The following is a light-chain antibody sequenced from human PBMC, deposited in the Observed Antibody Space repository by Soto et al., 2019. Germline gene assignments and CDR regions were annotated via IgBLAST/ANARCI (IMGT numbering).Light chain of an antibody. Sequence: QSALTQPASVSGSHGQSITISCTGTSSDVGGYNHVSGYQQHPGKASKVMMYEVSNRPSGVSNRFSGSKSGNTASLTISGLQAEDEADYYCSSYTSSTTQYVFGTGTKVTVL. CDR1: SSDVGGYNH. CDR2: EVS. CDR3: SSYTSSTTQYV. J-gene: IGLJ1*01. V-gene: IGLV2-14*01.